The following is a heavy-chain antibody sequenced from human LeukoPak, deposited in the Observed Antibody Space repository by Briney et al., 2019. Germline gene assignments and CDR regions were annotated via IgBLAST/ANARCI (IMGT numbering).Heavy chain of an antibody. CDR1: GFTLSDSA. V-gene: IGHV3-73*01. J-gene: IGHJ5*02. CDR2: IDRPAKSYAT. D-gene: IGHD1-26*01. CDR3: TRDRGTYNWLDL. Sequence: GGSLKLSCAASGFTLSDSAIHWVRQASGKGLEWVGLIDRPAKSYATAYGASVGGRFTISRDDSKNTAYLQMDSLKTEDTALYYCTRDRGTYNWLDLWGQGTLVTVSS.